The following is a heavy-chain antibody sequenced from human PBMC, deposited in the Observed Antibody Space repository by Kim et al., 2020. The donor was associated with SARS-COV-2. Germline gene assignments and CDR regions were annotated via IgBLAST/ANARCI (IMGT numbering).Heavy chain of an antibody. CDR2: ISYDGSNK. Sequence: GGSLRLSCAASGFTFSSYAMHWVRQAPGKGLEWVAVISYDGSNKYYADSVKGRFTISRDNSKNTLYLQMNSLRAEDTAVYYCAREGIAYCGGDCPNYFD. J-gene: IGHJ4*01. CDR1: GFTFSSYA. CDR3: AREGIAYCGGDCPNYFD. D-gene: IGHD2-21*02. V-gene: IGHV3-30*04.